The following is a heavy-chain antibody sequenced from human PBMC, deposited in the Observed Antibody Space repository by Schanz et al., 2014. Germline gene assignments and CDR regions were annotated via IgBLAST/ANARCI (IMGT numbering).Heavy chain of an antibody. CDR2: ISDSGDST. V-gene: IGHV3-11*01. J-gene: IGHJ4*02. D-gene: IGHD2-2*01. CDR3: AKVAPAATYLDS. CDR1: GFTFADYY. Sequence: VQLLESGGGLFKPGGSLRLSCAGSGFTFADYYMTWIRQAPGKGLEWVSDISDSGDSTHYADSVKGRFTISRDNAKNSLFLQMNSLSAEDTAVYYCAKVAPAATYLDSWGLGTLVIVSS.